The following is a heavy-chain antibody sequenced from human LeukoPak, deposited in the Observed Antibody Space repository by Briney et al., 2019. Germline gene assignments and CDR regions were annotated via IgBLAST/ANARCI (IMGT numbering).Heavy chain of an antibody. J-gene: IGHJ3*02. Sequence: GGSLRLSCAASGFTFSTYGMHWVRQAPGKGLEWVAFIWYDGTNKYYADSVKGRFTISRDNSKNTLYLQMNSLRAEDTAVYYCARGDVFDIWGQGTMVTVSS. CDR3: ARGDVFDI. V-gene: IGHV3-30*02. CDR2: IWYDGTNK. CDR1: GFTFSTYG.